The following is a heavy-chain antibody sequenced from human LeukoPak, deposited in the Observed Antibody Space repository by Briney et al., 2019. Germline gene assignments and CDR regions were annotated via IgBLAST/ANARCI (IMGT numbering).Heavy chain of an antibody. J-gene: IGHJ4*02. CDR3: AKHLGVLEQWLVHHFDY. CDR1: GFTFSSYA. CDR2: ISGSGGST. V-gene: IGHV3-23*01. D-gene: IGHD6-19*01. Sequence: PGGSLRLSCAASGFTFSSYAMSWVRQAPGKGLEWVSAISGSGGSTYHADSVKGRFTISRDNSKNTLYLQMNSLRAEDTAVYYCAKHLGVLEQWLVHHFDYWGQGTLVTVSS.